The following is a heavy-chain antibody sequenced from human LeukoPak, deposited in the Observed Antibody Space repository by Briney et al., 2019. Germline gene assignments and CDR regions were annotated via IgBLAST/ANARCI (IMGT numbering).Heavy chain of an antibody. D-gene: IGHD3-22*01. CDR3: ASLKNYYDSSGYLVTDAFDI. J-gene: IGHJ3*02. Sequence: ASVKVSCKASGYTFTGYYMHWVRQAPGQGLEWMGWINPNSGGTNYAQNLQGRVTMTTDTSTSTAYMELRSLRSDDTAVYYCASLKNYYDSSGYLVTDAFDIWGQGTMVTVSS. V-gene: IGHV1-2*02. CDR2: INPNSGGT. CDR1: GYTFTGYY.